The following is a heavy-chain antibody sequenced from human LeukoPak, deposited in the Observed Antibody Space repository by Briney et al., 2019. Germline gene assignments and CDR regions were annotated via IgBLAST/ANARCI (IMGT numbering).Heavy chain of an antibody. CDR2: ISSITGTI. Sequence: PGGSLRLSCAASGFTFRTYSMNWVRQPPGKELEWVSYISSITGTIYYADSAKGRFTISRDNAKNSLYLQMNSLRDEHTAVYYCARYRDSRGYYYDWGQGTLVTVSS. D-gene: IGHD3-22*01. J-gene: IGHJ4*02. CDR1: GFTFRTYS. V-gene: IGHV3-48*02. CDR3: ARYRDSRGYYYD.